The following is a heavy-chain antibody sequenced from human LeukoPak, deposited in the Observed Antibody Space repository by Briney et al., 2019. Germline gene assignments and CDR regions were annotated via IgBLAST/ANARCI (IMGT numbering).Heavy chain of an antibody. CDR3: AREPTVEGSNYYYHMDV. CDR2: IYYSGST. D-gene: IGHD6-13*01. J-gene: IGHJ6*03. Sequence: PSETLSLTCTVSGGSISSSSYYWGWIRQPPGKGLEWIGSIYYSGSTYYNPSLKSRVTISVDTSKNQFSLKLSSVTAADTAVYYCAREPTVEGSNYYYHMDVWGKGTTVTVSS. V-gene: IGHV4-39*07. CDR1: GGSISSSSYY.